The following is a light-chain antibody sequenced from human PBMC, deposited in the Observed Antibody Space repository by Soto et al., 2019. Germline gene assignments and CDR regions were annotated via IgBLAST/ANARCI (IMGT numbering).Light chain of an antibody. CDR2: DAS. V-gene: IGKV1-5*01. J-gene: IGKJ1*01. CDR1: QSISSW. Sequence: DIQMTQSPSSLSAYVGDRVTIACRASQSISSWLAWYQQKPGQAPNLLIYDASSLESGVPSRFSGSGSGTEFTLTISSLQPDDFATYYCQQYNSYSRWTFGQGTKVEIK. CDR3: QQYNSYSRWT.